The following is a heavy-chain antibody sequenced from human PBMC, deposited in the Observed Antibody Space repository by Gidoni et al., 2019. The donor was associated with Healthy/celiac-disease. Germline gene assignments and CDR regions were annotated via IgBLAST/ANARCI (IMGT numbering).Heavy chain of an antibody. CDR2: INSDGSST. J-gene: IGHJ4*02. D-gene: IGHD5-18*01. CDR1: GFTFSSYW. Sequence: EVQLVESGGGLVQPGGSLRLSCAASGFTFSSYWMHWVRQAPGKGLGWFSRINSDGSSTSYADSVKGRFTISRDNAKNTLYLQMNSLRAEDTAVYYCARAPVDTAMAMGYWGQGTLVTVSS. CDR3: ARAPVDTAMAMGY. V-gene: IGHV3-74*01.